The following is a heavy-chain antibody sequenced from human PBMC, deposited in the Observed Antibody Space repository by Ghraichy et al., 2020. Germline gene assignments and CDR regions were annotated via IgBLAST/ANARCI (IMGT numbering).Heavy chain of an antibody. V-gene: IGHV4-59*01. CDR1: GVSMSYYF. CDR3: VPFDSGGFDH. CDR2: ISYTGNT. D-gene: IGHD2-15*01. J-gene: IGHJ4*02. Sequence: SQTLSLTCNVSGVSMSYYFWSWIRQPPGQGLEYIGYISYTGNTNYNPSLKSRLTISVDTSKKQISLTLTSVTTADTALYYCVPFDSGGFDHWGQGTLVAVSS.